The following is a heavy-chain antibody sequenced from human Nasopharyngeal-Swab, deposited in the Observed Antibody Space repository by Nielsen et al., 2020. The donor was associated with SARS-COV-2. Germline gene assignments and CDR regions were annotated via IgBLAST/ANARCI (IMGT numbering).Heavy chain of an antibody. V-gene: IGHV3-21*01. J-gene: IGHJ4*02. D-gene: IGHD3-22*01. CDR3: ARGDSSGYSLG. CDR2: ISSSSSYI. Sequence: GESLKVSCAASGFTFSSYSMNWVRQAPGKGLEWVSSISSSSSYIYYADSVKGRFTISRDNAKNSLYLQMYSLRAEDTAVYYCARGDSSGYSLGWGQGTLVTVSS. CDR1: GFTFSSYS.